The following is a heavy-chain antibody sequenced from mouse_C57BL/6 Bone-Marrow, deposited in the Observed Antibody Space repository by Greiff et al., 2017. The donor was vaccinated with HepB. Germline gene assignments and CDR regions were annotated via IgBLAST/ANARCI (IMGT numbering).Heavy chain of an antibody. Sequence: DVQLQESGPGLVKPSQSLSLTCSVTGYSITSGYYWNWIRQFPGNKLEWMGYISYDGSNNYNPSLKNRISITRDTSKNQFFLKLNSVATEDTATYYCAPHYDYAWFAYWGQGTLVTVSA. CDR1: GYSITSGYY. CDR3: APHYDYAWFAY. CDR2: ISYDGSN. D-gene: IGHD2-4*01. V-gene: IGHV3-6*01. J-gene: IGHJ3*01.